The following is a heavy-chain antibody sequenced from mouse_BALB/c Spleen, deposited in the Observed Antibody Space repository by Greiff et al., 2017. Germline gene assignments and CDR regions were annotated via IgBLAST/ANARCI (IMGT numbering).Heavy chain of an antibody. Sequence: EVQLVESGPELVKPGASVKMSCKASGYTFTSYVMHWVKQKPGQGLEWIGYINPYNDGTKYNEKFKGKATLTSDKSSSTAYMELSSLTSEDSAVYYCARGSTMITTGFAYWGQGTLVTVSA. CDR1: GYTFTSYV. CDR2: INPYNDGT. V-gene: IGHV1-14*01. J-gene: IGHJ3*01. D-gene: IGHD2-4*01. CDR3: ARGSTMITTGFAY.